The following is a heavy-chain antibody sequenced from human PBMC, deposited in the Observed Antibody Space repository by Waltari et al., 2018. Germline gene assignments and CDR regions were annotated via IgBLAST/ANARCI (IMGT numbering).Heavy chain of an antibody. Sequence: QLRESGPGLVKPSETLSLTCTVSGDSITSDTYYWAWVRQPPGKGLEWVANIKQDGSEKYYVDSVKGRFTISRDNGKKSLYLQMNSLRVEDTALYYCARDVYCTTFNCRRGLDIWGQGTMVTVSS. CDR2: IKQDGSEK. D-gene: IGHD2-8*01. CDR1: GDSITSDTYY. V-gene: IGHV3-7*01. J-gene: IGHJ3*02. CDR3: ARDVYCTTFNCRRGLDI.